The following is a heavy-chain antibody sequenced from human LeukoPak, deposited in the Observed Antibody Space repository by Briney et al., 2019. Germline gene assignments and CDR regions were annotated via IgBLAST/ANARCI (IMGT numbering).Heavy chain of an antibody. Sequence: GGSLRLSCAASVFTFSTYCVHWVRQAPGKGLEWVAVISYDGGNKYYADSVKGRFTISRDNSKNTLFLQMNSLRAEDTAVYYCARDDSSGYYGYWGQGTLVTVSS. J-gene: IGHJ4*02. CDR3: ARDDSSGYYGY. CDR2: ISYDGGNK. V-gene: IGHV3-30*03. D-gene: IGHD3-22*01. CDR1: VFTFSTYC.